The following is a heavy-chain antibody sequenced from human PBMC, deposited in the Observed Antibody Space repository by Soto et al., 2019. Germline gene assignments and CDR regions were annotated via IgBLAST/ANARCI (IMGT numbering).Heavy chain of an antibody. CDR1: GGTFSSYA. V-gene: IGHV1-69*01. D-gene: IGHD6-13*01. Sequence: QVQLVXXXXEVKKPGSSVKVSCKASGGTFSSYAISWVRQAPGQGLEXXGGSIPIFGTANYAQKFQGRVTITADESTSTAYMELSSLRSEDTAVYYCARELDIAAAGPDAFDIWGQGTMVTVSS. CDR2: SIPIFGTA. CDR3: ARELDIAAAGPDAFDI. J-gene: IGHJ3*02.